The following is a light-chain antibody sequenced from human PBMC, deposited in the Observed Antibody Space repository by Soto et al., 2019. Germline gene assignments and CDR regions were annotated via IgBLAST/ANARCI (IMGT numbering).Light chain of an antibody. CDR3: QQYHSFPLT. V-gene: IGKV1-5*03. J-gene: IGKJ4*01. CDR2: KAS. CDR1: QSISPW. Sequence: DFQMTQFPSTLSASVGDRVTITCRASQSISPWLAWYQQKPGKAPKLLIYKASSLQSGVPSRFSGSGSGTEFTLTISGLPPDDFATYYCQQYHSFPLTFGGGTKVDIK.